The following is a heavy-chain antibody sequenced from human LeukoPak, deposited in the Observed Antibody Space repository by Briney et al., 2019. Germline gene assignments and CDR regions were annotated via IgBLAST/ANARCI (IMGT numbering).Heavy chain of an antibody. Sequence: SETLSLTCTVSGGSISSYYWSWIRQPPGKGLEWIGYIYYSGSTKYNPSLKSRVTISEDTSKNQFSLKLSSVTAADTAVYYCATTYYYGSGTYSLVYWGQGTLVTVSS. CDR2: IYYSGST. V-gene: IGHV4-59*01. CDR1: GGSISSYY. CDR3: ATTYYYGSGTYSLVY. D-gene: IGHD3-10*01. J-gene: IGHJ4*02.